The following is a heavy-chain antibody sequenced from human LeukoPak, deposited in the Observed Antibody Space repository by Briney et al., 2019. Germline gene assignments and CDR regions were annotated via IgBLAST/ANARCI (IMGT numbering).Heavy chain of an antibody. Sequence: ASVKVSCKASGGTFSSYAISWVRQAPGQGLEWMGRTIPILGIANYAQKFQGRVTITADKSTSTAYMELSSLRSEDMAVYYCARGYYYDSSGYYFDYWGQGTLVTVSS. CDR3: ARGYYYDSSGYYFDY. CDR2: TIPILGIA. CDR1: GGTFSSYA. D-gene: IGHD3-22*01. J-gene: IGHJ4*02. V-gene: IGHV1-69*04.